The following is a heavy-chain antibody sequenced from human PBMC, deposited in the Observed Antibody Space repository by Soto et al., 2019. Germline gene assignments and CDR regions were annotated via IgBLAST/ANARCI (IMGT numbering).Heavy chain of an antibody. D-gene: IGHD3-22*01. CDR2: ISGSGGST. Sequence: GPLRLSCAASGFTFSSYAMSWVRQAPGKGLEWVSAISGSGGSTYYADSVKGRFTISRDNSKNTLYLQMNSLRAEDTAVYYCAKDRDYYDSSGSLGYWGQGTLVTVSS. V-gene: IGHV3-23*01. CDR3: AKDRDYYDSSGSLGY. J-gene: IGHJ4*02. CDR1: GFTFSSYA.